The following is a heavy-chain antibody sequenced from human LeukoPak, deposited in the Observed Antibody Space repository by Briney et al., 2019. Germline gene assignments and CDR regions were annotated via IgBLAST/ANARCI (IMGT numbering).Heavy chain of an antibody. D-gene: IGHD4-17*01. CDR3: ARVSYGDYPHYYGMDV. CDR1: GGSISSGGYY. J-gene: IGHJ6*02. V-gene: IGHV4-31*03. Sequence: SETLSLTCTVSGGSISSGGYYWSWIRQHPGKGLEWIGYIYYSGSTYYNPSLKSRVTISVDTSKNQFSLKLSSVTAADTAVYYCARVSYGDYPHYYGMDVWGQGITVTVSS. CDR2: IYYSGST.